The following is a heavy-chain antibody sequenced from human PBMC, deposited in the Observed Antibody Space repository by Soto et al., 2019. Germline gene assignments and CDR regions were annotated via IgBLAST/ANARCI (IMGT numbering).Heavy chain of an antibody. V-gene: IGHV4-30-4*01. J-gene: IGHJ5*02. D-gene: IGHD4-4*01. Sequence: SSETLSLTCTVSGGSISSGDYYWSWIRQPPGKGLEWIGYIYYSGSTYYNPSLKSRVTISVDTSKNQFSLKLSSVTAADTAVYYCARGGDYSNYGGWFDPWSQGNLVTVS. CDR3: ARGGDYSNYGGWFDP. CDR2: IYYSGST. CDR1: GGSISSGDYY.